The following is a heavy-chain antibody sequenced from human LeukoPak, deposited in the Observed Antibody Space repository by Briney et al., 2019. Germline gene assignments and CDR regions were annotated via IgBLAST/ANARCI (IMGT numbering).Heavy chain of an antibody. CDR3: AKVDNWKYGHHDF. CDR1: GYSFTSYG. CDR2: ISTYNGNT. D-gene: IGHD1-1*01. V-gene: IGHV1-18*01. J-gene: IGHJ4*02. Sequence: GASVKVSCKASGYSFTSYGICWVRQAPGQGLEWMGWISTYNGNTNYAQKLQGRVTMTTDTSTSTAYMELRSLRSDDTAVYYCAKVDNWKYGHHDFWGQGTLVTVSS.